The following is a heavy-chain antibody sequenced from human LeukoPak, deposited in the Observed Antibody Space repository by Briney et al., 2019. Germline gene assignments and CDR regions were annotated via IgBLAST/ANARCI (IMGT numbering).Heavy chain of an antibody. V-gene: IGHV4-31*03. J-gene: IGHJ3*02. Sequence: SETLFLTCTVSGGSISSGGYYWSWIRQHPGKGLEWIGYIYYSGSTYYNPSLKSRVTISVDTSKNQFSLKMGSVTAADTAVYYCASSLYASDAFDIWGQGTMVTVSS. D-gene: IGHD2/OR15-2a*01. CDR3: ASSLYASDAFDI. CDR1: GGSISSGGYY. CDR2: IYYSGST.